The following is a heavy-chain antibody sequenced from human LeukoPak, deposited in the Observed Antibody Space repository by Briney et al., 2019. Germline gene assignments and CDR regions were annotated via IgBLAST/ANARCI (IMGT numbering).Heavy chain of an antibody. D-gene: IGHD1-26*01. CDR3: ARASGSYYYDAFDI. J-gene: IGHJ3*02. V-gene: IGHV1-18*01. Sequence: GASVKVSCKASGYTFTSYGISWVRQAPGQGLEWMGWISAYNGNTNYAQKLQGRVTMTTDTSTSTAYMGLRSLRSDDTAVYYCARASGSYYYDAFDIWGQGTMVTVSS. CDR2: ISAYNGNT. CDR1: GYTFTSYG.